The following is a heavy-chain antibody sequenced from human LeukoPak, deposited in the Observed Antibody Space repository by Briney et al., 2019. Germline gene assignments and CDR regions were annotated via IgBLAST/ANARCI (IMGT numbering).Heavy chain of an antibody. Sequence: ASVKVSCEASGYTFTGYYMHWVRQAPGQGLEWMGWINPNSGGTNYAQEFQGRVTMTRDTSISTAYMELSRLRSDDTAVYYCARDSRAAWLQFLHHYWGQGTLVTVSS. J-gene: IGHJ4*02. CDR3: ARDSRAAWLQFLHHY. CDR2: INPNSGGT. V-gene: IGHV1-2*02. CDR1: GYTFTGYY. D-gene: IGHD5-24*01.